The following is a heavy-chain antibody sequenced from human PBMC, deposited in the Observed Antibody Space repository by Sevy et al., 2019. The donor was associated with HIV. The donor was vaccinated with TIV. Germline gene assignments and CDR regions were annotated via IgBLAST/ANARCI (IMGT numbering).Heavy chain of an antibody. CDR1: GFTVSSNY. D-gene: IGHD3-22*01. CDR2: IYSDGTT. Sequence: GESLKISCVVSGFTVSSNYMSWVRQAPRKGLEWVSVIYSDGTTYYGDYVQGRFTISRDNSKNTLYLQMNSLIAEDTAVYYCAREIRYYDGSGYYANFDYWGRGTLVTVSS. J-gene: IGHJ4*02. CDR3: AREIRYYDGSGYYANFDY. V-gene: IGHV3-66*01.